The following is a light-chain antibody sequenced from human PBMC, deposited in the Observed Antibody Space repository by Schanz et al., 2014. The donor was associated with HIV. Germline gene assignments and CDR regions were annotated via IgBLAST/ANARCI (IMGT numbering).Light chain of an antibody. J-gene: IGLJ1*01. Sequence: QSALTQPASVSGSPGQSISISCAGTSSDVGGDNFVSWYQQHPGRAPKLLVYDVTNRPSGVSNRVSGSKSGNTASLTISGLQAEDEADYYCCSYTTTSTYVFGAGTKLTVL. V-gene: IGLV2-14*03. CDR3: CSYTTTSTYV. CDR2: DVT. CDR1: SSDVGGDNF.